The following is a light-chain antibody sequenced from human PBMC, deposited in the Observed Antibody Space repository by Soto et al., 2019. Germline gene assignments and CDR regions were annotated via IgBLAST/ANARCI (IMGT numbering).Light chain of an antibody. J-gene: IGLJ1*01. V-gene: IGLV3-21*02. CDR1: DIGTKS. Sequence: SYELTQPPSLAVAPGQTASIACGGNDIGTKSVHWYQQKPGQAPVVVVYDDSDRPLGIPERFSGSNSGNTATLTIRRVEVGDEADSICKVWDSTSDHYVFGTATKVTVL. CDR2: DDS. CDR3: KVWDSTSDHYV.